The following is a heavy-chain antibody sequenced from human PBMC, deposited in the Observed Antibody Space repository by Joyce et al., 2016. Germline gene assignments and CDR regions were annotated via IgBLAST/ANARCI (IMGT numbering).Heavy chain of an antibody. CDR2: ITTSSSYI. D-gene: IGHD3-22*01. CDR1: GFTFSRYG. J-gene: IGHJ4*02. V-gene: IGHV3-21*02. Sequence: EVQLVESGGGLVKPGGSLRLSCVASGFTFSRYGMNWVRQAPGKGLQWVSSITTSSSYIYYGDSLKGRFSVSRDNARRSLFLEMNSLRAEDTAVYYCARGDPYYDSRGFDFWGRGTLVTVSS. CDR3: ARGDPYYDSRGFDF.